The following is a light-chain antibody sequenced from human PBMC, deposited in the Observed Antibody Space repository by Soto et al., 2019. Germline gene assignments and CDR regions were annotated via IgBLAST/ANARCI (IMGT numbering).Light chain of an antibody. CDR1: QDISNY. CDR2: DAS. Sequence: DIQMTQSPSSLSASVGDRVTITCQASQDISNYLNWYQQKPGKAPKLLIYDASNLETGVPSRFSGSGSGTDFTFTISSLQPEDIATYCCQQYDNLPLFGGGTKVDIK. CDR3: QQYDNLPL. V-gene: IGKV1-33*01. J-gene: IGKJ4*01.